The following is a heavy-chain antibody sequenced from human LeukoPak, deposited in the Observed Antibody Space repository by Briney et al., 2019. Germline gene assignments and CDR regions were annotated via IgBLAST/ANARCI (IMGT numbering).Heavy chain of an antibody. V-gene: IGHV1-46*01. CDR3: ASDSGDGYRPDRFDV. CDR1: GYTFTSYY. J-gene: IGHJ4*02. Sequence: ASVKVSCKASGYTFTSYYFHWVRQAPGQELEWMGIINPSGDGTSYAQKFQGRVTMTKDTSTSTVYMELSSLRTDDTAVYYCASDSGDGYRPDRFDVWGQGTLVTVSS. CDR2: INPSGDGT. D-gene: IGHD5-18*01.